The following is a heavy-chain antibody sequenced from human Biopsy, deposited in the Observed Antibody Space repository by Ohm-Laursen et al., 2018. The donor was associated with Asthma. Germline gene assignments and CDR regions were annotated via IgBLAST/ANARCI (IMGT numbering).Heavy chain of an antibody. CDR2: ISYDGSNK. CDR1: GFSFSNFA. CDR3: SREEPTSGWYQGSILR. D-gene: IGHD6-19*01. Sequence: SLRLSCVAPGFSFSNFAMHWVRQAPGKGLEWVACISYDGSNKYYADSVKGRSTISRDNSKNTLYLQMNSLRAEDTAVYYCSREEPTSGWYQGSILRWGQGTLVTVSS. V-gene: IGHV3-30*03. J-gene: IGHJ4*02.